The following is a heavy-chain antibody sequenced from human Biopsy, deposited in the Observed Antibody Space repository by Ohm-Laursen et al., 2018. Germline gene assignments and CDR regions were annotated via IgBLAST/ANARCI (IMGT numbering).Heavy chain of an antibody. J-gene: IGHJ5*02. CDR2: INPHTGVT. V-gene: IGHV1-2*05. D-gene: IGHD5/OR15-5a*01. CDR1: GYDFLDFH. CDR3: ARPSGGVSTIGFDP. Sequence: EASVKVSCKASGYDFLDFHIRWVRQVPGQGLEWIGHINPHTGVTKYAQKFLDRITMTGDTSISTAYMDLSRLTSADTGIYYCARPSGGVSTIGFDPWGQGTLVIVSS.